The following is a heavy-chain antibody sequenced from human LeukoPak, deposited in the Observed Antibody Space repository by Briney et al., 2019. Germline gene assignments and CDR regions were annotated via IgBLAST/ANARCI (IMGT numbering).Heavy chain of an antibody. CDR3: ARVGGVKSAVAGYYGMDV. Sequence: PSETLSLTCTVSGDSISNSHYYWGWIRQPPGKGLEWIGSIYYSGSTYYNPSLKSRVTISVDTSKNQFSLQLTSVTAADTAVFFCARVGGVKSAVAGYYGMDVWGQGTTVTASS. CDR1: GDSISNSHYY. D-gene: IGHD6-19*01. J-gene: IGHJ6*02. CDR2: IYYSGST. V-gene: IGHV4-39*07.